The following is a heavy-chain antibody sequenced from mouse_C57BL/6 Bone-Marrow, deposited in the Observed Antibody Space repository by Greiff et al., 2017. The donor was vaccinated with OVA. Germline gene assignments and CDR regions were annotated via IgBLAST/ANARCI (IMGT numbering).Heavy chain of an antibody. V-gene: IGHV14-4*01. CDR1: GFNIKDDY. CDR2: IDPENGDT. J-gene: IGHJ3*01. CDR3: TFYYYGSSYGCAY. Sequence: EVQLQQSGAELVRPGASVKLSCTASGFNIKDDYMHWVKQRPEQGLEWIGWIDPENGDTEYASKFQGKATITADTSSNTAYLQLSSLTSEDTAVYYCTFYYYGSSYGCAYWGQGTLVTVSA. D-gene: IGHD1-1*01.